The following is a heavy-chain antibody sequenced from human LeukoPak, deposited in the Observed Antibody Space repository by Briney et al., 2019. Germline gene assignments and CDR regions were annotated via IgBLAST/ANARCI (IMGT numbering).Heavy chain of an antibody. CDR2: ISSSSSYI. D-gene: IGHD3-10*01. J-gene: IGHJ4*02. V-gene: IGHV3-21*01. Sequence: NTGGSLRLSCAASGFTFSSYSMNWVRQAPGKGLEWVSSISSSSSYIYYADSVKGRFTISRDNAKNSLYLQMNSLRAEDTAVYYCATQFRASDYPSGRSHPAPIDYWGQGTLVTVSS. CDR1: GFTFSSYS. CDR3: ATQFRASDYPSGRSHPAPIDY.